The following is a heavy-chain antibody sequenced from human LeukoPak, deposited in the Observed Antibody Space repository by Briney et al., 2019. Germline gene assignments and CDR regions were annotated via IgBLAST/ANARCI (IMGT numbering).Heavy chain of an antibody. CDR3: AKDPEVVVVSYYFDY. CDR2: ISYDGSNK. Sequence: PGRSLRLSCAASGFTFSSYGMHWVRQAPGKGLEWVAVISYDGSNKYYADSVKGRFTISRDNSKNTLYLQMNSLRAEDTAVYYCAKDPEVVVVSYYFDYWGQGTLVTVSS. V-gene: IGHV3-30*18. J-gene: IGHJ4*02. D-gene: IGHD3-22*01. CDR1: GFTFSSYG.